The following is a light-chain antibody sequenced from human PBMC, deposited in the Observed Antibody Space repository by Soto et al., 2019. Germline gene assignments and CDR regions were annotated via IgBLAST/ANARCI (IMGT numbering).Light chain of an antibody. CDR2: AAS. Sequence: DIQMTQSPSTLSASVGDRVTITCRASQSISTWLAWYQQKPGKAPKLLIYAASTLQGGVPSRFIGSGSGTDFTLTISSLQPEDVATYYCLQNYNYPWTFGQGTKVDIK. CDR3: LQNYNYPWT. V-gene: IGKV1-5*01. CDR1: QSISTW. J-gene: IGKJ1*01.